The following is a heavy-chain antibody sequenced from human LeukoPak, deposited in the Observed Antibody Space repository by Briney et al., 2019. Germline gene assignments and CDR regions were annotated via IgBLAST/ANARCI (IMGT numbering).Heavy chain of an antibody. CDR2: IYYSGTT. V-gene: IGHV4-59*01. CDR3: ARVKAVAGTNTFDY. D-gene: IGHD6-19*01. CDR1: GGSISNYY. J-gene: IGHJ4*02. Sequence: PSETLSPTCTVSGGSISNYYWSWIRQPPGKGLEWIGYIYYSGTTNYNPSLKSRVTISVDTSKNQFSLKLSSVTAADTAVYYCARVKAVAGTNTFDYWGQGTLVTVSS.